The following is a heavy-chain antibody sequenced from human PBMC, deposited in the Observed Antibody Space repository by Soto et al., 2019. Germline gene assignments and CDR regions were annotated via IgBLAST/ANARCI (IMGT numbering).Heavy chain of an antibody. J-gene: IGHJ6*02. CDR2: ISYDGSNK. V-gene: IGHV3-30-3*01. D-gene: IGHD3-22*01. CDR1: GFTFSSYA. Sequence: GGSRGLSCAASGFTFSSYAMHWVRQAPGKGLEWVAVISYDGSNKYYADSVKGRFTISRDNSKNTLYLQMNSLRDEDTAVYYCARVVVVIPPGYYYAMDVWGQGTTVTVSS. CDR3: ARVVVVIPPGYYYAMDV.